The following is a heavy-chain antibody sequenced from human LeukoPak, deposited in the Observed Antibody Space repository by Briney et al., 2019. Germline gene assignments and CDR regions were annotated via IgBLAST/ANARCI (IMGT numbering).Heavy chain of an antibody. CDR2: INPSGGST. D-gene: IGHD3-3*01. CDR1: GYTFNSYY. V-gene: IGHV1-46*02. Sequence: ASVTVSCKASGYTFNSYYMHWVRQAPGQGLEWMGIINPSGGSTSYAQKFQGRVTMTRDMSTSTVYMELSSLRSEDTAVYYCARDLRFLEWLLLDYWGQGTLVTVSS. CDR3: ARDLRFLEWLLLDY. J-gene: IGHJ4*02.